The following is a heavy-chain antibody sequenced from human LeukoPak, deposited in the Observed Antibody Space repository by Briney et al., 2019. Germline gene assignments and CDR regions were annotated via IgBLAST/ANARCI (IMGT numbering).Heavy chain of an antibody. CDR2: IYYSGST. D-gene: IGHD6-19*01. Sequence: SETLSLTCTVSGGSISSSSYYWGWLRQPPGKGLEWIGSIYYSGSTYYNPSLKSRVTISVDTSKNQFSLKLSSVTAADTAVYYCAIHSPRLRAVAGNFDYWGQGTLVTVSS. CDR3: AIHSPRLRAVAGNFDY. V-gene: IGHV4-39*01. CDR1: GGSISSSSYY. J-gene: IGHJ4*02.